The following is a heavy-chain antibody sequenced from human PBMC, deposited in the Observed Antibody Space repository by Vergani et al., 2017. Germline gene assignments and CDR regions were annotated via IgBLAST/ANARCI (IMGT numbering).Heavy chain of an antibody. V-gene: IGHV1-69*13. J-gene: IGHJ4*02. CDR1: GGTFSSNS. Sequence: QGQLAQSGAEVKKPGSSVKVFCKASGGTFSSNSISWVRQAPGQGLEWMGRIIPIFGTTSYEQKFQGRVTILANESTSTAYMELSSRRSEDTAVYYGAKSSGYYSCYFDFWGQGTLVTVSS. CDR3: AKSSGYYSCYFDF. CDR2: IIPIFGTT. D-gene: IGHD3-22*01.